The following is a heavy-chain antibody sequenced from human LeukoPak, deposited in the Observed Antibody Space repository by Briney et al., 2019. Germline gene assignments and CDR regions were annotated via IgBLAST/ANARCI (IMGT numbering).Heavy chain of an antibody. J-gene: IGHJ4*02. D-gene: IGHD1-26*01. CDR3: ARDMSGSYGTFDY. Sequence: PGGTLRLSCAASGVTLSTYAMSWARQAPGKGLEWVAVLSSDGNNNYYADSVKGRFTISRDNSKNTLFLQINSLRAGDTAVYYCARDMSGSYGTFDYWGQGTLVTVSS. V-gene: IGHV3-30-3*01. CDR1: GVTLSTYA. CDR2: LSSDGNNN.